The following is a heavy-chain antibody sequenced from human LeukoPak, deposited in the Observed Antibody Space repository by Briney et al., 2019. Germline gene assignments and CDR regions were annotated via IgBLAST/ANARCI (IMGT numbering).Heavy chain of an antibody. V-gene: IGHV4-34*01. CDR2: INHSGST. Sequence: SETLSLTYAVYGGSFSGYYWSWIRQPPGKGLEWIGEINHSGSTNYNPSLKSRVTISVDTSKNQFSLKLSSVTAADTAVYYCARGSSYSSSWWVYYYYGMDVWGQGTTVTVSS. CDR3: ARGSSYSSSWWVYYYYGMDV. CDR1: GGSFSGYY. D-gene: IGHD6-13*01. J-gene: IGHJ6*02.